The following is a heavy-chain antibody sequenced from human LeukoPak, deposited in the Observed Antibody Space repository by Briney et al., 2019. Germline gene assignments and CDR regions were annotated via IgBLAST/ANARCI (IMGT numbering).Heavy chain of an antibody. D-gene: IGHD6-13*01. Sequence: GGSLRLSCAASGFTFSSYGMSWVRQAPGKGLEWVSGISPSGGITYYTDSVKGRFTISRDNSKNTVSLQMNSLRGEDTAVYYCAKGGGTGYSSSWYSNWGQGTLVTVSS. CDR2: ISPSGGIT. V-gene: IGHV3-23*01. J-gene: IGHJ4*02. CDR1: GFTFSSYG. CDR3: AKGGGTGYSSSWYSN.